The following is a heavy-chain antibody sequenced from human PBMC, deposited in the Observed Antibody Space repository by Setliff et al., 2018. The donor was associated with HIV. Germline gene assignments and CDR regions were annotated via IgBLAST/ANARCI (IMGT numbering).Heavy chain of an antibody. J-gene: IGHJ4*02. CDR1: GLTDTYNY. CDR2: IYDGGAT. V-gene: IGHV3-53*05. Sequence: PGGSLRLSCAASGLTDTYNYMSWVRQAPGKGLEWVPVIYDGGATYYGDSVKGRFTISRDNSKNTLHLQMNSLRAEDTAVYYCARVDYHDYNGYIDFWGQGTLVTVSS. D-gene: IGHD3-22*01. CDR3: ARVDYHDYNGYIDF.